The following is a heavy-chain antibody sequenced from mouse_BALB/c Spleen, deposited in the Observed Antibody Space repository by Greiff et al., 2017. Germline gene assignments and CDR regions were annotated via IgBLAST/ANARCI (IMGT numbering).Heavy chain of an antibody. Sequence: VQLQESAAELARPGASVKMSCKASGYTFTSYTMHWVKQRPGQGLEWIGYINPSSGYTEYNQKFKDKTTLTADKSSSTAYMQLSSLTSEDSAVYYCARSGNYYGSSSWFAYWGQGTLVTVSA. J-gene: IGHJ3*01. V-gene: IGHV1-4*02. D-gene: IGHD1-1*01. CDR3: ARSGNYYGSSSWFAY. CDR1: GYTFTSYT. CDR2: INPSSGYT.